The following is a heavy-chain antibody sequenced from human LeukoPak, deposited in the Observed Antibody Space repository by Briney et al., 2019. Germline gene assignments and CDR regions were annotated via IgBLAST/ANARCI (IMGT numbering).Heavy chain of an antibody. Sequence: ASVKVSCKASGYTFTSYYMHWVRQAPGQGLEWMGIINPSGGSTSYAQKFQGRVTMTTDTSTSTAYMELRSLRSDDTAVYYCARGGYDILTGYYALDYWGQGTLVTVSS. CDR2: INPSGGST. J-gene: IGHJ4*02. CDR3: ARGGYDILTGYYALDY. CDR1: GYTFTSYY. V-gene: IGHV1-46*01. D-gene: IGHD3-9*01.